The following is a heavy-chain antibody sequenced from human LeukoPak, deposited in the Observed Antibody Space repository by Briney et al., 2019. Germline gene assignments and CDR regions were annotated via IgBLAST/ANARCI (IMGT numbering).Heavy chain of an antibody. CDR1: GFTFSNAW. Sequence: GGSLRLXCAASGFTFSNAWMSWVRQAPGKGLEWVGRIKSKTDGGTTDYAVTVKCRFTISRDDSKNTLYLQTNSLKTEDTAVYYCPSAGDFWSGPSTDYWGQGTLVTVPS. V-gene: IGHV3-15*01. J-gene: IGHJ4*02. CDR3: PSAGDFWSGPSTDY. CDR2: IKSKTDGGTT. D-gene: IGHD3-3*01.